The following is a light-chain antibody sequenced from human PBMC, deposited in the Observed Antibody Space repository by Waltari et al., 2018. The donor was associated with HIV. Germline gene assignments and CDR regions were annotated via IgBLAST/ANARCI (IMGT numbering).Light chain of an antibody. CDR1: QSVSSN. CDR3: QQYNNWPPWT. Sequence: EVVMTQSPATLSVSPGERVTLSCRASQSVSSNLAWYQQTPGQAPRLLIYDASTRASAVPARFSGSGSGTDFTLTITSLQSEDFAVYYCQQYNNWPPWTFGQGTRVQIK. CDR2: DAS. V-gene: IGKV3-15*01. J-gene: IGKJ1*01.